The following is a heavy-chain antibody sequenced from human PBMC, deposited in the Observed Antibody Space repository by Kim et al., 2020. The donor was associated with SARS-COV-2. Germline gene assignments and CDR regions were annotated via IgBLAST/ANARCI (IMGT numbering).Heavy chain of an antibody. CDR2: IWYDGSNK. V-gene: IGHV3-33*01. CDR1: GFTFSSYG. Sequence: GGSLRLSCAASGFTFSSYGMHWVRQAPGKGLEWVAVIWYDGSNKYYADSVKGRFTISRDNSKNTLYLQMNSLRAEDTAVYYCAREGGCSSSWYPPEYYYGMDVWGQGTTVTVSS. D-gene: IGHD6-13*01. CDR3: AREGGCSSSWYPPEYYYGMDV. J-gene: IGHJ6*02.